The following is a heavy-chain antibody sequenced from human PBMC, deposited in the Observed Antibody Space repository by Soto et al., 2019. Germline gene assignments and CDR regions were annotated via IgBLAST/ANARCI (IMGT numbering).Heavy chain of an antibody. CDR2: IWYDGSNK. D-gene: IGHD4-17*01. Sequence: QVQLVESGGGVVQPGRSLRLSCAASGFTFSSYGMHWVRQAPGKGLEWVAVIWYDGSNKYYADSVKGRFTISRDNSKNTLYLQMTSLRAEDTAVDYCARDYGSAIWFDPWGQGTLVTVSS. J-gene: IGHJ5*02. CDR1: GFTFSSYG. V-gene: IGHV3-33*01. CDR3: ARDYGSAIWFDP.